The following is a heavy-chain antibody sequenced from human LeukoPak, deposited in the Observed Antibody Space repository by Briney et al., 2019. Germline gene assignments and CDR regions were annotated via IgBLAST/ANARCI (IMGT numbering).Heavy chain of an antibody. V-gene: IGHV3-30*02. CDR2: IRYDGSNK. J-gene: IGHJ3*02. CDR1: GFTFSSYG. CDR3: AKDHSLYDYVWGSYRVNDAFDI. D-gene: IGHD3-16*02. Sequence: GGSLRLSCAASGFTFSSYGMHWVRQAPGKGLEWVAFIRYDGSNKYYADSVKGRFTISRDNAKNSLYLQMNSLRAEDTAVYYCAKDHSLYDYVWGSYRVNDAFDIWGQGTMVTVSS.